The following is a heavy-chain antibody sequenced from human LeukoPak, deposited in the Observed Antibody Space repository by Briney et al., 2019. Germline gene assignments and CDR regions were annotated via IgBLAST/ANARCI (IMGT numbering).Heavy chain of an antibody. J-gene: IGHJ4*02. CDR3: ARLGDYVDY. Sequence: GASVKVSCKASGYTFTSYDINWVRQATGQGLEWMGWINPNSGGTNYAQKFQGRVTMTRDTSISIAYMELSRLRSDDTAVYYCARLGDYVDYWGQGTLVTVSS. CDR1: GYTFTSYD. D-gene: IGHD3-16*01. CDR2: INPNSGGT. V-gene: IGHV1-2*02.